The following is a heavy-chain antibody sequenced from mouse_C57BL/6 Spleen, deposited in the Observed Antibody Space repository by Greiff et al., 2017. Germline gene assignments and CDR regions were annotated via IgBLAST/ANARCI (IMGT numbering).Heavy chain of an antibody. Sequence: VQLQQSGPGLVKPGAFAKISCPPSAYAFSSSWLSWVQQRPGTGLEWIGWIYPGDGYTNYNGKVKGTATLTADNSSSTAYMMLSRLTSEDAEVYFCGTLYDYYALDYWGLGTSATVSS. D-gene: IGHD2-3*01. J-gene: IGHJ4*01. CDR3: GTLYDYYALDY. V-gene: IGHV1-82*01. CDR1: AYAFSSSW. CDR2: IYPGDGYT.